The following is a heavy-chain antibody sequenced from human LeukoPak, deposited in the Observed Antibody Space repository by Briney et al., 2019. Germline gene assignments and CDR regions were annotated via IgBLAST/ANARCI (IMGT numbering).Heavy chain of an antibody. CDR2: ISAYNGNT. V-gene: IGHV1-18*01. J-gene: IGHJ4*02. CDR1: GYTFTSYG. D-gene: IGHD1-26*01. CDR3: ARANGGWELLGDFDY. Sequence: ASVKVSCKASGYTFTSYGISWVRQAPGQGLEWMGWISAYNGNTNYAQKLQGRVTMTTDTSTSTAYMELRSLRSDDTAVYYCARANGGWELLGDFDYWGQGTLVTVSS.